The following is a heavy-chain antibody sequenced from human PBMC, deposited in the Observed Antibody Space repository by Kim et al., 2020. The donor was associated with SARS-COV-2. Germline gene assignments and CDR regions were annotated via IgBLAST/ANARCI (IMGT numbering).Heavy chain of an antibody. CDR3: VRDKPQTGYGFDY. Sequence: GGSLRLSCAASGFTFGDYWMHWVRQVPGKGLVWVSRTDGSGTNTGYADSVEGRFTISRDNPKNTLHLQMNTLRVEDTAIYYCVRDKPQTGYGFDYWGQGSLGIVSS. J-gene: IGHJ4*02. CDR2: TDGSGTNT. CDR1: GFTFGDYW. D-gene: IGHD3-9*01. V-gene: IGHV3-74*01.